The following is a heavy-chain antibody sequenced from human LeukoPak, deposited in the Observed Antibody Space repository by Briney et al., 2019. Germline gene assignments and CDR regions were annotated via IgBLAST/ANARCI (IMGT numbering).Heavy chain of an antibody. D-gene: IGHD3-22*01. CDR1: GGSFSGYY. CDR2: INHIGRT. J-gene: IGHJ4*02. Sequence: SETLSLTCAVYGGSFSGYYWSWIRQPPGKGLEWIGEINHIGRTNYNPSLKSRVTISVDTSKNQFSLKLSSVTAADTAVYYCARGPVMLKITMIVVVITNRGSLFDYWGQGTLVTVSS. V-gene: IGHV4-34*01. CDR3: ARGPVMLKITMIVVVITNRGSLFDY.